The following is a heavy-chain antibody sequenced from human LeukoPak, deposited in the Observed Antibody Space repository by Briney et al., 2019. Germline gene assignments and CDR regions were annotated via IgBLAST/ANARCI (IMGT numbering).Heavy chain of an antibody. V-gene: IGHV1-8*03. Sequence: ASVKVSCKASGYTFTSYDINWVRQATGQGLEWMGWMNPNSGNTGYAQKFQGRVTITRNTSISTAYMELSSLRSEDTAVYYCARVRGVYVWGSYRINYFDYWGQGTLVTVSS. J-gene: IGHJ4*02. CDR1: GYTFTSYD. CDR2: MNPNSGNT. D-gene: IGHD3-16*02. CDR3: ARVRGVYVWGSYRINYFDY.